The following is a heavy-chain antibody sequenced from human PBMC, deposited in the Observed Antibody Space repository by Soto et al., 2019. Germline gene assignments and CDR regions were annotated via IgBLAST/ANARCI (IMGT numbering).Heavy chain of an antibody. D-gene: IGHD6-19*01. J-gene: IGHJ4*02. CDR2: IHGGTGNT. CDR1: GYPFINFA. CDR3: ARGPPTGSSGWFYFDS. V-gene: IGHV1-3*01. Sequence: QVQLVQSGAEMKKPGASVKVSCKASGYPFINFAINWVRQAPGQRLEWMGWIHGGTGNTKYSEKFQDRVTITRDTSASIVYMELSRLRSDDTAVYYCARGPPTGSSGWFYFDSWGQGPLVTVSS.